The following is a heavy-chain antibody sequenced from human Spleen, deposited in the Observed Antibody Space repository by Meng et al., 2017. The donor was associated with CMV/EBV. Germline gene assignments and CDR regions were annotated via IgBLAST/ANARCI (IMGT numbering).Heavy chain of an antibody. CDR3: AHREGFNYGSTFAS. J-gene: IGHJ4*02. V-gene: IGHV2-5*02. CDR2: IYSDDDK. CDR1: GFSLRRGGLG. D-gene: IGHD5-18*01. Sequence: SGFSLRRGGLGVAWIRQHPGNSLEWLALIYSDDDKRYSPSLKSRLTITKDTSKNQVVLTMTNMDPVDTGTSFCAHREGFNYGSTFASWGQGTLVTVSS.